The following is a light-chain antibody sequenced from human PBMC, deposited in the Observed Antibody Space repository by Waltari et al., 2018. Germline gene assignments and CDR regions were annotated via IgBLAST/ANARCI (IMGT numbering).Light chain of an antibody. CDR1: NIGTYS. J-gene: IGLJ1*01. Sequence: SYVVTQPPSVSVAPGETATITCGGDNIGTYSVHWYKQKAGQAPGLVIFYDRDRPSGIPERCCGSNSGKTATLTISRVEAGDEARYYCHVWHPHVDPGVFGTGTEVT. CDR2: YDR. V-gene: IGLV3-21*04. CDR3: HVWHPHVDPGV.